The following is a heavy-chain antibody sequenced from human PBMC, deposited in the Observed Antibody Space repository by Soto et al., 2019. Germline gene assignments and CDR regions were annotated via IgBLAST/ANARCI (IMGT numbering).Heavy chain of an antibody. V-gene: IGHV1-3*01. D-gene: IGHD3-3*01. CDR1: GYTYTSNA. CDR3: ARDPGGTDFAEWTYYSDY. Sequence: ASVKPSCKDSGYTYTSNAMHWVRQAPEQRLEWMGWINAGNGNTKYSQKFQGRFTISRDNFQSTLYLQMDSLRPEDTAVYYCARDPGGTDFAEWTYYSDYWGQGTLVTVSS. CDR2: INAGNGNT. J-gene: IGHJ4*02.